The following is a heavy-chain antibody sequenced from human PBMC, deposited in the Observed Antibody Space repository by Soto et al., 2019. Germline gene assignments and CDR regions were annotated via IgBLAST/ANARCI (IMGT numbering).Heavy chain of an antibody. J-gene: IGHJ3*02. CDR1: GYTFTTYA. CDR3: ARTLRLTGDAFDI. Sequence: QVQLVQSGAEVKKPGASVKVSCKASGYTFTTYAIHWLRQAPGQRLEWMGWINVGNGNTKYSQNFQGRVTITRETSAITVYMELSSLRSEDTAFYFCARTLRLTGDAFDILGQGTMVTVSS. V-gene: IGHV1-3*01. CDR2: INVGNGNT. D-gene: IGHD7-27*01.